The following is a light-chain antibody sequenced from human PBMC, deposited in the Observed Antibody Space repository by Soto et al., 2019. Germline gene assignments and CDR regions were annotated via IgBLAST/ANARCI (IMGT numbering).Light chain of an antibody. J-gene: IGLJ1*01. V-gene: IGLV2-8*01. CDR3: SSYAGSSNV. Sequence: SVLTKPPSSSGSPGQSVAISCTGTSSDVGGYNYVSWYQQHPGKAPKLMIYEVNKRPSGVPDRFSGSKSGNTAPLTVSGLQAEDGADYYCSSYAGSSNVVGTGTRSPS. CDR2: EVN. CDR1: SSDVGGYNY.